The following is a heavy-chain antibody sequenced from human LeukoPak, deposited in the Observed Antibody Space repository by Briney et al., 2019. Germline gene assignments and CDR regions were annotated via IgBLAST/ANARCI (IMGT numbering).Heavy chain of an antibody. CDR3: ARAGYSSGWYLDDAFDI. CDR2: INHSGST. Sequence: SETLSLTCAVYGGSFIGYYWSWIRQPPGKGLEWIGEINHSGSTNYNPSLKSRVTISVDTSKNQFSLKLSSVTAADTAVYYCARAGYSSGWYLDDAFDIWGQGTMVTVSS. V-gene: IGHV4-34*01. J-gene: IGHJ3*02. D-gene: IGHD6-19*01. CDR1: GGSFIGYY.